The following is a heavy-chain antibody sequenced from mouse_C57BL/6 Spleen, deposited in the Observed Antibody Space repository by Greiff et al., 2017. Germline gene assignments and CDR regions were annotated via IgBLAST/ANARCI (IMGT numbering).Heavy chain of an antibody. V-gene: IGHV1-15*01. CDR1: GYTFTDYE. Sequence: QVQLKQSGAELVRPGASVTLSCKASGYTFTDYEMHWVKQTPVHGLEWIGAIDPETGGTAYNQKFKGKAILTADKSSSTAYMELRSLTSEDSSVYYGTRRGSNLRYALIDYWGQGTTLTVSS. D-gene: IGHD2-5*01. CDR3: TRRGSNLRYALIDY. J-gene: IGHJ2*01. CDR2: IDPETGGT.